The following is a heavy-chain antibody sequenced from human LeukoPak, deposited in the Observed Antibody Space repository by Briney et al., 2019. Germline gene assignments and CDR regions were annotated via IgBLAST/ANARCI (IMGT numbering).Heavy chain of an antibody. D-gene: IGHD3-22*01. CDR3: AREDYYDSSGPWIDY. J-gene: IGHJ4*02. Sequence: SETLSLTCTVSGASVSSSYWSWIRQPPGKGLEWIGSIYHSGSTYYNPSLKSRVTISVDTSKNQFSLKLSSVTAADTAVYYCAREDYYDSSGPWIDYWGQGTLVTVSS. V-gene: IGHV4-38-2*02. CDR1: GASVSSSY. CDR2: IYHSGST.